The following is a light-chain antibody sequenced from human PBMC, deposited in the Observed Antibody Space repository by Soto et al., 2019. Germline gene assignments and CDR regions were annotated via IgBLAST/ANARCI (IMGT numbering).Light chain of an antibody. J-gene: IGLJ2*01. CDR1: SSNIGAGYD. Sequence: QSVLTQPPSVSGAPGQRVTISCTGSSSNIGAGYDVHWYQQLPGTAPKLLIDTNINRPSGVPDRFSGSKSGTSASLAITGLQAEDEADYYCQSYDSSLSALVFGGGTKLTVL. CDR2: TNI. CDR3: QSYDSSLSALV. V-gene: IGLV1-40*01.